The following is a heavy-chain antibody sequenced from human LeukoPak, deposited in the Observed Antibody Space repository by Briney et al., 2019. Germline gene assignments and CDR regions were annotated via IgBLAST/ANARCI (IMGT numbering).Heavy chain of an antibody. J-gene: IGHJ3*02. CDR1: GGSFSGYY. Sequence: PSETLSLTCAVYGGSFSGYYWSWIRQPPGKGLEWIGYIYYSGSTNYNPSLKSRVTISVDTSKNQFSLKLSSVTAADTAVYYCAREYYYDSSGDAFDIWGQGTMVTVSS. CDR2: IYYSGST. CDR3: AREYYYDSSGDAFDI. V-gene: IGHV4-59*01. D-gene: IGHD3-22*01.